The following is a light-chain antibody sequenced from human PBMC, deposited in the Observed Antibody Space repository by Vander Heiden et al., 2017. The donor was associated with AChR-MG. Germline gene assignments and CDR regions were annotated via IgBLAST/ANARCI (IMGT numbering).Light chain of an antibody. CDR1: QSVNSRS. Sequence: EIVLTQSPGTLPLSPGERATLSCRASQSVNSRSIAWYQQRPGQAPRLLIYGASTRATGIPDRFSGSGSGTDFTLTISRLQPEDFAVFYCQQYGSSLVTFGQGTRLEIK. CDR2: GAS. CDR3: QQYGSSLVT. V-gene: IGKV3-20*01. J-gene: IGKJ5*01.